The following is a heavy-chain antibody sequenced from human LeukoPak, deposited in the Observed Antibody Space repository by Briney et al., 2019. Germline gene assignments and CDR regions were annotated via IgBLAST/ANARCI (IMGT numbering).Heavy chain of an antibody. J-gene: IGHJ3*02. D-gene: IGHD5-18*01. CDR3: ARDGYSYGAFDI. CDR2: TWYDGSKE. Sequence: GGSLRLSCAASGFTLSSYGMHWVRQAPGKGLEWVAVTWYDGSKEYYVDSVKGRFTISRDNSKNAVYLQMNSLRAEDTAVYYCARDGYSYGAFDIWGQGTMVTVSS. V-gene: IGHV3-33*01. CDR1: GFTLSSYG.